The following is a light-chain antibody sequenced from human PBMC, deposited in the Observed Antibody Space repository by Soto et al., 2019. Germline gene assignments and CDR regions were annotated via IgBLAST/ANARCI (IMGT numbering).Light chain of an antibody. J-gene: IGLJ2*01. V-gene: IGLV2-14*01. CDR2: EAA. CDR3: TSYTSTSPLV. CDR1: SKDIGANTY. Sequence: ALTQPASVSGSPGQSITISCTGTSKDIGANTYGSWYQHDPGKAPKILIYEAANRPSGVSHPFSGSKSGNTASLTISGLQAEAEANYFCTSYTSTSPLVFGGGTKLTVL.